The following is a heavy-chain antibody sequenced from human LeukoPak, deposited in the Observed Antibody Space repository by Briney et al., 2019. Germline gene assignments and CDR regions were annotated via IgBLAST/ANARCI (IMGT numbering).Heavy chain of an antibody. CDR1: GYSFTSYW. V-gene: IGHV5-51*01. D-gene: IGHD4-17*01. Sequence: GESLKISCKGSGYSFTSYWIGWVRQMPGKGLEWMGIIYPGDSDTRYSPSFQGQVTISADKSISTAYLQWSSLKASDTAMYYCARHGGYGDYGTLSYYYGMDVWGQGTTVTVSS. J-gene: IGHJ6*02. CDR3: ARHGGYGDYGTLSYYYGMDV. CDR2: IYPGDSDT.